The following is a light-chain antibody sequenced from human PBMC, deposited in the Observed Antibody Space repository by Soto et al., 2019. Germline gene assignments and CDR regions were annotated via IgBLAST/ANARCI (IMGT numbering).Light chain of an antibody. CDR3: SSYAGSNNFDV. CDR1: SSDVGGYNY. CDR2: EVT. J-gene: IGLJ1*01. Sequence: QSALTQPPSASGSPGQSVTISCTGTSSDVGGYNYVSWYQQHPDKAPKLMIYEVTKRPSGVPDRLSGSKSGNTASLTVSGLQAEDEADYYCSSYAGSNNFDVFGTGTKLTVL. V-gene: IGLV2-8*01.